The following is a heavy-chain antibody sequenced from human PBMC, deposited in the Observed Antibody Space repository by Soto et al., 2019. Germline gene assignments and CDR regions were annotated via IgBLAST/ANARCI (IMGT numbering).Heavy chain of an antibody. CDR3: ATDRGADAGIDV. J-gene: IGHJ6*02. CDR2: IWDKGKTK. Sequence: QLVESGGGVVQPGTSLRLSCAASGFTFSDYGMHGIRQAPGKGLEWVAVIWDKGKTKDYPDSIKGRFTISRDNSKNTLYLQMYSLRVEDPAAYYCATDRGADAGIDVWCQGTTVTASS. D-gene: IGHD3-10*01. V-gene: IGHV3-33*01. CDR1: GFTFSDYG.